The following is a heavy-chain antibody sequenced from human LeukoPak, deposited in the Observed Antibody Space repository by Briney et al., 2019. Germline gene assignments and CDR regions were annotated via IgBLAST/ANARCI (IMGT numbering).Heavy chain of an antibody. CDR3: ARDERSAAAGSAYYLDS. CDR1: GYSFTNCG. D-gene: IGHD6-13*01. CDR2: ISGFNGNA. V-gene: IGHV1-18*01. J-gene: IGHJ4*02. Sequence: ASVKVSCKGSGYSFTNCGISCVRQAPGQGLEWMGWISGFNGNANFAPKRQDRVTLTTDASTSTAYMELRSLRSDDTAVYYCARDERSAAAGSAYYLDSWGQGTLVTVSS.